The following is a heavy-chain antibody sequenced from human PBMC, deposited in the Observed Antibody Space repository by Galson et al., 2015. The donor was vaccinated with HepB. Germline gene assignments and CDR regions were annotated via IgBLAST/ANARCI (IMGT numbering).Heavy chain of an antibody. CDR2: INPNSGGT. CDR3: ARLGVAGTPSPDY. Sequence: SVKVSCKASGYTFTGYYTHWVRQAPGQGLEWMGRINPNSGGTNYAQKFQGRVTMTRDTSISTAYMELSRLRSDDTAVYYCARLGVAGTPSPDYWGQGTLVTVSS. CDR1: GYTFTGYY. J-gene: IGHJ4*02. V-gene: IGHV1-2*06. D-gene: IGHD6-19*01.